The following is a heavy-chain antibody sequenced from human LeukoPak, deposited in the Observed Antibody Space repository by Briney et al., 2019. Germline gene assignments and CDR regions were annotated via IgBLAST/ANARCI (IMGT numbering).Heavy chain of an antibody. J-gene: IGHJ3*02. D-gene: IGHD3-22*01. CDR1: GGTFSSYA. V-gene: IGHV1-69*06. Sequence: GSSVKVSCKASGGTFSSYAISWVRQAPGQGLEWMGGIIPIFGTANYAQKFQGRVTITADKSTSTAYMELSSLRSEDTAVYYCAGAVYDSSGFRAFDIWGQGTMVTVSS. CDR3: AGAVYDSSGFRAFDI. CDR2: IIPIFGTA.